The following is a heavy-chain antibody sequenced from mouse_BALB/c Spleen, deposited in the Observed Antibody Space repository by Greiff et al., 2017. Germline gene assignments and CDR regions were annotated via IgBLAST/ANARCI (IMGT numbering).Heavy chain of an antibody. D-gene: IGHD2-4*01. CDR2: ISYSGST. J-gene: IGHJ1*01. V-gene: IGHV3-2*02. CDR1: GYSITSDYA. CDR3: ALYDYDGYFDV. Sequence: EVKLQESGPGLVKPSQSLSLTCTVTGYSITSDYAWNWIRQFPGNKLEWMGYISYSGSTSYNPSLKSRISITRDTSKNQFFLQLNSVTTEDTATYYCALYDYDGYFDVWGAGTTVTVSS.